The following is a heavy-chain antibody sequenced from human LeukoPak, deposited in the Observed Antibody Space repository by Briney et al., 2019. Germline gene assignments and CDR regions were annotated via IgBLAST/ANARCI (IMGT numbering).Heavy chain of an antibody. CDR1: GFTFSSYG. CDR3: AKGAYSSSSYFDY. CDR2: IRYDGSNK. D-gene: IGHD6-6*01. Sequence: GGSLRLSCAASGFTFSSYGMHWVRQAPGKGLEWVAFIRYDGSNKYYADSVKGRFTISRDNSKNTLYLQMNSLRAEDTAVYYCAKGAYSSSSYFDYWGQGTLVTVSP. J-gene: IGHJ4*02. V-gene: IGHV3-30*02.